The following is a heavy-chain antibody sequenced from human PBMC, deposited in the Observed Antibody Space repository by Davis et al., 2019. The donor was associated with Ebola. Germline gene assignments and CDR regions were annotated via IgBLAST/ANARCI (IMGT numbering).Heavy chain of an antibody. CDR1: GFTLSGNA. Sequence: GESLKISCAASGFTLSGNAITWVRQAPGKGLEWVANIKQDGSEKYYVDSVKGRFTISRDNSKNTLYLQMNSLRAEDTAVYYCARDETVTTSLFYYYYGMDVWGQGTTVTVSS. D-gene: IGHD4-17*01. J-gene: IGHJ6*02. V-gene: IGHV3-7*01. CDR2: IKQDGSEK. CDR3: ARDETVTTSLFYYYYGMDV.